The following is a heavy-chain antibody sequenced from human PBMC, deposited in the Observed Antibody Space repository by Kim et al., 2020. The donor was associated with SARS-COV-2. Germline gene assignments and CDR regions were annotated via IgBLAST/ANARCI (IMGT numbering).Heavy chain of an antibody. J-gene: IGHJ4*02. CDR2: VYYSGST. CDR1: GGSISSSSYY. CDR3: ATPGLEWLWLNY. Sequence: SETLSLTCTVSGGSISSSSYYWGWIRQPPGKGLEWIGSVYYSGSTYYNPSLKSRVTISVDTSKNQFSLKLSSVTAADTAVYYCATPGLEWLWLNYWGQGTLVTVSS. D-gene: IGHD5-18*01. V-gene: IGHV4-39*01.